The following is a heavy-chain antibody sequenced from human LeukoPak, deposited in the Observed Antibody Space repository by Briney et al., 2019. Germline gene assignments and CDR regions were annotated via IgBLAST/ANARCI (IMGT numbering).Heavy chain of an antibody. CDR2: INPNSGGT. V-gene: IGHV1-2*02. CDR1: GYTFTGYY. D-gene: IGHD5-12*01. J-gene: IGHJ6*02. Sequence: ASVKVSCKASGYTFTGYYMHWVRQAPGQGLEWMGWINPNSGGTNYAQKFQGRVTMTADTSTSTAYMELRSLRSDDTAVYYCARDSGYDWGSYYYYYYGMDVWGQGTTVTVSS. CDR3: ARDSGYDWGSYYYYYYGMDV.